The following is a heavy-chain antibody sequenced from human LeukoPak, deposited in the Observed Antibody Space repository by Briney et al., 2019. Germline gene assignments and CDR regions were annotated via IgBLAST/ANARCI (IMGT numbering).Heavy chain of an antibody. CDR3: ARGLYRGYLFDY. J-gene: IGHJ4*02. Sequence: SDTLSLTCTVSVGSISSCYWSWIRHPPGKGLEWLRYIYYSGSTNYNPSLKGPVTISVDTFKNQFLLALGSPTAAGPAGYFFARGLYRGYLFDYWGQGTLVTVSS. CDR1: VGSISSCY. D-gene: IGHD3-22*01. V-gene: IGHV4-59*07. CDR2: IYYSGST.